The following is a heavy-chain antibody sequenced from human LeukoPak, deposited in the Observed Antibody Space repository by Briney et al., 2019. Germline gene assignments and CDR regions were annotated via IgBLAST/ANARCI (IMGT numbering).Heavy chain of an antibody. D-gene: IGHD1-26*01. CDR3: ARDSASGSYRHAFDI. Sequence: GGSLRLSCAASGFTFSSYSMNWVRQAPGKGLEWVSYISRSSSTISYADSVKGRFTISRDNAKNSLYLQMNSLRDEDTAVYYCARDSASGSYRHAFDIWGQGAMVTVSS. V-gene: IGHV3-48*02. CDR1: GFTFSSYS. J-gene: IGHJ3*02. CDR2: ISRSSSTI.